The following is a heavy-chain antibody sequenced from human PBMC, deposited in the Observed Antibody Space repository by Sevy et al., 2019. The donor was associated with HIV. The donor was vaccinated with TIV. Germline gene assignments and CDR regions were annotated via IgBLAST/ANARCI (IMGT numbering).Heavy chain of an antibody. CDR2: IWYDGSNK. CDR3: ARGGAFDI. V-gene: IGHV3-33*01. CDR1: GFTFSSYG. J-gene: IGHJ3*02. Sequence: GGSLRLSCAASGFTFSSYGMHWVRQAPGKGLEWVAVIWYDGSNKYYGDSVKGRFTMSRDNSKNTLYLQMNSLRAEDTAVYYCARGGAFDIWGQGTMATFSS.